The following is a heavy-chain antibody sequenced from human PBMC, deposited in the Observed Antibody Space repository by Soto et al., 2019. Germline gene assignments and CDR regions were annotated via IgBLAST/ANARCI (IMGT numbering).Heavy chain of an antibody. CDR1: GFTFNTYS. CDR2: ISSSSSSI. J-gene: IGHJ2*01. D-gene: IGHD5-12*01. Sequence: CGFLRLSCAASGFTFNTYSINWVCQAPGKGLAWLSYISSSSSSIYYADSVKGRFTIARDNAKNSLYLQKNSLRAEDTAKYYCARVMSISWDFDLRGRGTLVPVSS. V-gene: IGHV3-48*01. CDR3: ARVMSISWDFDL.